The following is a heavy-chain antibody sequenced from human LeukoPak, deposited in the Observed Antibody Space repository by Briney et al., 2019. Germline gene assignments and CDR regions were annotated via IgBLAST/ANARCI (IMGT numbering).Heavy chain of an antibody. V-gene: IGHV1-8*01. D-gene: IGHD4-17*01. CDR1: GYSFTSYD. CDR3: ASTLKVTTPFSLRY. CDR2: MNPNSGNT. J-gene: IGHJ4*02. Sequence: ASVKVSCKASGYSFTSYDINWVRQATGQGLEWMGWMNPNSGNTGYAQKFQGRVTMTRSTSISTAYMELSSLRSEDTAVYYCASTLKVTTPFSLRYWGQGTLVTVSS.